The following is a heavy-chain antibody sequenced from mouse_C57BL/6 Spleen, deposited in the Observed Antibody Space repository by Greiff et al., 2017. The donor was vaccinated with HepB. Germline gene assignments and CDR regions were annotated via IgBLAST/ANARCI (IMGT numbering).Heavy chain of an antibody. CDR2: ISYDGSN. CDR1: GYSITSGYY. CDR3: ARVGSNYIDY. Sequence: EVQLQESGPGLVKPSQSLSLTCSVTGYSITSGYYWYWIRQFPGTKLEWMGYISYDGSNNYNPSPKTRISFTRDTSKNQFFLKLNSVTTEDTATYYCARVGSNYIDYWGQGTTLTVSS. D-gene: IGHD1-1*01. V-gene: IGHV3-6*01. J-gene: IGHJ2*01.